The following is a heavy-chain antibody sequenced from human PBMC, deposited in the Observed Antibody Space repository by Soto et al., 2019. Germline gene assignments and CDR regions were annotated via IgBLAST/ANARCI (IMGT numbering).Heavy chain of an antibody. J-gene: IGHJ4*02. CDR2: ISNSGGST. CDR3: AKGPLSHDYGDLDY. D-gene: IGHD4-17*01. Sequence: EVQLLESGGGLVQPGGSLRLSCAASGFTFSSYAMSWVRQAPGKGLEWVSAISNSGGSTYYADSVKGRFTISRDNSKNTLYLQMNSLSAEDTAVYYCAKGPLSHDYGDLDYWGQGTLVTVSS. V-gene: IGHV3-23*01. CDR1: GFTFSSYA.